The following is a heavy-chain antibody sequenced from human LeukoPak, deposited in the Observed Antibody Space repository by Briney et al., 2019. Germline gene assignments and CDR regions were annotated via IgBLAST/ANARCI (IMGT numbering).Heavy chain of an antibody. CDR3: ARAHSSWDWFDP. CDR2: IKQDGSEK. V-gene: IGHV3-7*01. D-gene: IGHD6-13*01. Sequence: GGSLRLSCAPAGFTFSSYWMSWVRQAPGKGLEWVANIKQDGSEKYYVDSVKGRFTISRDNAKNSLYLQMNSLRAEDTAVYYCARAHSSWDWFDPWGQGTLVTVSS. CDR1: GFTFSSYW. J-gene: IGHJ5*02.